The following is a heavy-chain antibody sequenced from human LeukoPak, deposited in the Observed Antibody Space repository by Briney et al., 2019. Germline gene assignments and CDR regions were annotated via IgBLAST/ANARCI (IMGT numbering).Heavy chain of an antibody. CDR1: GFTFSSYW. J-gene: IGHJ4*02. D-gene: IGHD4-17*01. Sequence: GGSLRLSCAASGFTFSSYWMHWVRQAPGKGLVWVSRINSDGSSTSYADSGKGLFTISRDNAKNTLYLQMNSLRAEDTAVYYCAKGTYGDYVFGYWGQGTLVTVSS. CDR2: INSDGSST. V-gene: IGHV3-74*01. CDR3: AKGTYGDYVFGY.